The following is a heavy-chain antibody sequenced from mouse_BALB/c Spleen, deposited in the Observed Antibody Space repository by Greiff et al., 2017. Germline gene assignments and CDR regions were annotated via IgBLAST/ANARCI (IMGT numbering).Heavy chain of an antibody. D-gene: IGHD1-2*01. J-gene: IGHJ4*01. V-gene: IGHV1-14*01. CDR3: AREVLRVRLDY. CDR2: INPYNDCT. Sequence: VQLQQSGPELVKPGASVKMSCKASGYTFTSYVMHWVKQKPGQGLEWIGYINPYNDCTKYNEKFKGKATLTSDKSSSTAYMELSSLTSEDSAVYYCAREVLRVRLDYWGQGTSFTVSA. CDR1: GYTFTSYV.